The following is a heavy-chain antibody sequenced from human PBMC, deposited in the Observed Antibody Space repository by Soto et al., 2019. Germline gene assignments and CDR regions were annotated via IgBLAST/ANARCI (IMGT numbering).Heavy chain of an antibody. CDR3: ARGPLFITIFGVVIKENGMDV. CDR2: INHSGST. J-gene: IGHJ6*02. V-gene: IGHV4-34*01. CDR1: GGSFSGYY. Sequence: SETLSLTCAVYGGSFSGYYWSWIRQPPGKGLEWIGEINHSGSTNYNPSLKSRVTISVDTSKNQFSLKLSSVTAADTAVYYCARGPLFITIFGVVIKENGMDVWGQGTTVTVSS. D-gene: IGHD3-3*01.